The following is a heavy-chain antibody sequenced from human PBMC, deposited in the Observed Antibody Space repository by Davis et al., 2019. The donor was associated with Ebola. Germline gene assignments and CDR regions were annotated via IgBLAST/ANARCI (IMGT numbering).Heavy chain of an antibody. CDR3: ARQRGLGLPFGAFDI. CDR1: GYRFTSYW. CDR2: IYPDDSDT. V-gene: IGHV5-51*01. D-gene: IGHD1-26*01. J-gene: IGHJ3*02. Sequence: GESLKISCKGSGYRFTSYWIGWVRQMPGKGLEWMGIIYPDDSDTRYSPSFQGQVTISADRSISTAYLHWSSLKASDTAMYYCARQRGLGLPFGAFDIWGQGTMVTVSS.